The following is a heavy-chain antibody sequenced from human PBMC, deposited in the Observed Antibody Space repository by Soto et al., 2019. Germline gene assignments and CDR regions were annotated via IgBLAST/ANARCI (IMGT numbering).Heavy chain of an antibody. CDR3: ARQRTSVVTQAYFDV. Sequence: TSXTLSLTCPGTGDALSSRSYYWGWISPPPGKGLEWIGSIYYSGSTYNNPSLRSRVSMSIDTSKDQFSLKLKSVTAADTALYFCARQRTSVVTQAYFDVWGPGALVTV. CDR1: GDALSSRSYY. V-gene: IGHV4-39*01. J-gene: IGHJ4*02. D-gene: IGHD2-21*02. CDR2: IYYSGST.